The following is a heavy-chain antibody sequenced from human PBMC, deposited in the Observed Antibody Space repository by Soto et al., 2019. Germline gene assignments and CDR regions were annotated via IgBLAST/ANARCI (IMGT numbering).Heavy chain of an antibody. Sequence: GGSLRLSXAASGFTFSDYYMSWIRRAPGRGLEWVSYISSSGTTIYYADSVKGRFTISRDNAKNSLYLQMKSLRAEDTAVYYCAREPYYDKDAFDIWGQGTMVTVSS. CDR1: GFTFSDYY. V-gene: IGHV3-11*01. CDR2: ISSSGTTI. J-gene: IGHJ3*02. D-gene: IGHD3-22*01. CDR3: AREPYYDKDAFDI.